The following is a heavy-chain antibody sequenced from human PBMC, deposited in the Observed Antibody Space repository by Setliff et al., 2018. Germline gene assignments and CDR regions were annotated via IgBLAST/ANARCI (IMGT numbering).Heavy chain of an antibody. CDR2: INPHGSEK. J-gene: IGHJ3*02. CDR1: GLSYTNDW. Sequence: PGGSLRLSCTASGLSYTNDWVSWVRQAPGKGLEWLASINPHGSEKYYADSVKGRFTISRDNAKKSLYLQINSLGAEDTAVDYCARGGGGHIVVATFDFDIWGQGTKVTVSS. D-gene: IGHD2-21*01. V-gene: IGHV3-7*01. CDR3: ARGGGGHIVVATFDFDI.